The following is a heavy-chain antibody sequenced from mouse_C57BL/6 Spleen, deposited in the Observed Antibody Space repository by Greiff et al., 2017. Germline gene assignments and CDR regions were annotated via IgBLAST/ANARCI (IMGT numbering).Heavy chain of an antibody. V-gene: IGHV3-6*01. CDR3: AREGVYYGSSYGDYAMDY. J-gene: IGHJ4*01. D-gene: IGHD1-1*01. CDR2: ISYDGSN. CDR1: GYSITSGYY. Sequence: ESGPGLVKPSQSLSLTCSVTGYSITSGYYWNWIRQFPGTKLEWMGYISYDGSNNSNPSPKNRNSIPRYTYKNQFFLKLNSITTEDTATYYCAREGVYYGSSYGDYAMDYWGQGTSVTVSS.